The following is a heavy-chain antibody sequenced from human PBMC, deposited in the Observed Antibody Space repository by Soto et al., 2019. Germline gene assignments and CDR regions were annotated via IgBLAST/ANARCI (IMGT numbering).Heavy chain of an antibody. D-gene: IGHD3-16*01. Sequence: SETLSLTCTVSGGSISSYYWSWIRQPPGKGLEWIGYIYYSGSTNYNPSLKSRVTISVNTSKNQFSLKLSSVTAADTAVYYCARRYGSSFDYWGQGTPDTGSS. CDR3: ARRYGSSFDY. CDR2: IYYSGST. J-gene: IGHJ4*02. CDR1: GGSISSYY. V-gene: IGHV4-59*08.